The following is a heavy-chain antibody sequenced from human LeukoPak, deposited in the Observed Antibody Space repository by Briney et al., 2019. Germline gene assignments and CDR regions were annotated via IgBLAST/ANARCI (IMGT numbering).Heavy chain of an antibody. D-gene: IGHD1-26*01. V-gene: IGHV4-34*01. CDR3: ATVRLAWELYYFDY. CDR2: INHSGST. CDR1: GGSFSGYY. J-gene: IGHJ4*02. Sequence: PSETLSLTCAVYGGSFSGYYWSWIRQPPGKGLEWIGEINHSGSTNYNPSLKSRVTISVDTSKNQFSLKLSSVTAADTAVYYCATVRLAWELYYFDYWGQGTLVTVSS.